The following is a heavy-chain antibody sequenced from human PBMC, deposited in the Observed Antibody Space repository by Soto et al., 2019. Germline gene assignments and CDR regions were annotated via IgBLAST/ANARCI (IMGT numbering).Heavy chain of an antibody. CDR3: ARDRVDSGYAEYFQH. CDR2: IYSGGST. Sequence: EVPLVESGGGLIQPGVSLRLSCAASGFTVSSNYMSWVRQAPGKGLEWVSVIYSGGSTYYADSVKVRFTISRDNSKNTLYPQMNSLRAEDASVYYCARDRVDSGYAEYFQHWGQGTRVTDSS. V-gene: IGHV3-53*01. J-gene: IGHJ1*01. CDR1: GFTVSSNY. D-gene: IGHD3-22*01.